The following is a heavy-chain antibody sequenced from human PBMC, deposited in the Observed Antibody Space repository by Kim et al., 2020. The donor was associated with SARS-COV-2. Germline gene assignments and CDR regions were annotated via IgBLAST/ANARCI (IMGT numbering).Heavy chain of an antibody. V-gene: IGHV3-15*01. CDR2: IKSKTDGGTT. Sequence: GGSLRLSCAASGFTFSNAWMSWVRQAPGKGREWVGRIKSKTDGGTTDYAAPVKGRFYISREDSKHTLYLQMNRLKTEASAVYYCTPFDLWGSGTLVTVSS. CDR3: TPFDL. J-gene: IGHJ2*01. CDR1: GFTFSNAW.